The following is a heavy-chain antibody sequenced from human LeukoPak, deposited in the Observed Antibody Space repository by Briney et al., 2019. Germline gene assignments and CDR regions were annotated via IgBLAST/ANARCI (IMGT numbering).Heavy chain of an antibody. V-gene: IGHV4-4*02. D-gene: IGHD5-18*01. CDR1: GVSISSSNW. CDR2: LYDSGST. Sequence: SGTLSLTCVVSGVSISSSNWWSWVRQPPGKGLEWIGELYDSGSTNYNPSLKSRVTISVDKSRNQFSLRLTSVTAADTAVYFCAIGHSNSDYWGQGTLVTVSS. CDR3: AIGHSNSDY. J-gene: IGHJ4*02.